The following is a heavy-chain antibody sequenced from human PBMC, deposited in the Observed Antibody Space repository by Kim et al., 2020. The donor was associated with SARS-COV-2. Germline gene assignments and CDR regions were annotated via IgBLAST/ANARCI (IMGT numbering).Heavy chain of an antibody. V-gene: IGHV4-59*08. CDR2: IRDTGST. J-gene: IGHJ5*02. D-gene: IGHD3-16*02. CDR3: ARLLGYRFDA. CDR1: GASISSLY. Sequence: SETLSLTCTVSGASISSLYWSWIRQSPGKGLELIGYIRDTGSTNYNPSLESRVTISADTSKNQFSLKLTSVTAAVTAVYYCARLLGYRFDAWGQGTLVTV.